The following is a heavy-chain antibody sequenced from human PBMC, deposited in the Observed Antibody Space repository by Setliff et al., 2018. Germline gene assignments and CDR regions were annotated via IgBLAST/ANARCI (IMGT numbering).Heavy chain of an antibody. D-gene: IGHD3-3*01. CDR3: ARELRSPFWHFDL. Sequence: GASVKVSCKASGGTFSNNAIAWVRQAPGQGLEWVGWISVYSGSAYYAQKLQDRVTLTTDTSTTTAYLELRSLRPDDTAIYYCARELRSPFWHFDLWGQGSLVTVSS. V-gene: IGHV1-18*01. CDR1: GGTFSNNA. CDR2: ISVYSGSA. J-gene: IGHJ4*02.